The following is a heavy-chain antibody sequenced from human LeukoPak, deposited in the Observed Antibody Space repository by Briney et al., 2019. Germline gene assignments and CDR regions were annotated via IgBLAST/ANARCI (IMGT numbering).Heavy chain of an antibody. D-gene: IGHD6-13*01. Sequence: SETLSLTCTVSGGSISSYYWSWIRQPPGKGLEWIGYIYYSGSTNYNPSLKSRVTISVDTSKNQFSLKLSSVTAADTAVYYCASSSWHPGIFDYWGQGTLVTVSS. V-gene: IGHV4-59*08. CDR2: IYYSGST. CDR1: GGSISSYY. J-gene: IGHJ4*02. CDR3: ASSSWHPGIFDY.